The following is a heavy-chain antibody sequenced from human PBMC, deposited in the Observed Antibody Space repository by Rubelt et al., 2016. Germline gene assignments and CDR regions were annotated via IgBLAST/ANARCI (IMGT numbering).Heavy chain of an antibody. J-gene: IGHJ4*02. CDR3: ARLPSPKAAAGTSVDY. CDR1: GGAFNSYV. CDR2: IIPIFGTA. V-gene: IGHV1-69*01. Sequence: QVQLVQSGTEVKNPGSSVKVSCKASGGAFNSYVTSWVRQAPGQGLEWVGGIIPIFGTANYAQTFQGRVTITADESTSTAYMELSSLRSEDTAVYYCARLPSPKAAAGTSVDYWGQGTLVTVSS. D-gene: IGHD6-13*01.